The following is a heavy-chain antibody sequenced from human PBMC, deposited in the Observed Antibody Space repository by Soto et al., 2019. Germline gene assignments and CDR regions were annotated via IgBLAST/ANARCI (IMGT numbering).Heavy chain of an antibody. V-gene: IGHV4-39*01. D-gene: IGHD3-10*01. CDR2: IYYSGST. CDR3: ARCYGSGSQADYYYGMDV. CDR1: GGSISSSSYY. Sequence: SETLSLTCTVSGGSISSSSYYWGWIRQPPGKGLEWIGSIYYSGSTYYNPSLKSRVTISVDTSKNQFSLKLSSVTAADTAVYYCARCYGSGSQADYYYGMDVWGQGTTVTVS. J-gene: IGHJ6*02.